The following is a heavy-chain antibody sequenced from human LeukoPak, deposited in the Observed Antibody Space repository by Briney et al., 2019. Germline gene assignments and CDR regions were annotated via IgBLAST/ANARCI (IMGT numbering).Heavy chain of an antibody. D-gene: IGHD3-22*01. Sequence: PGGSLRLSCAASGFTFSSYSMNWVRQAPGKGLEWVSAISGSGGSTYYADSVKGRFTISRDNSKNTLYLQMNSLRAEDTAVYYCAKSCYYDSSGYYPPNTFDYWGQGTLVTVSS. J-gene: IGHJ4*02. CDR3: AKSCYYDSSGYYPPNTFDY. V-gene: IGHV3-23*01. CDR1: GFTFSSYS. CDR2: ISGSGGST.